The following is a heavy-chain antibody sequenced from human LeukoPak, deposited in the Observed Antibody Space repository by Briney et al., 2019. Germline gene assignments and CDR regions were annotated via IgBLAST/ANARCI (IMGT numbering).Heavy chain of an antibody. CDR2: IYYSGST. CDR1: GGSISSSSYY. CDR3: ASGTGGGNPFDY. Sequence: SETLSLTCTVSGGSISSSSYYWGWIRQPPGKGLEWIGSIYYSGSTYYNPSLKSRVTISLDTSKNQFSLKLSSVTAADTAVYYCASGTGGGNPFDYWGQGTLVTVSS. D-gene: IGHD4-23*01. V-gene: IGHV4-39*07. J-gene: IGHJ4*02.